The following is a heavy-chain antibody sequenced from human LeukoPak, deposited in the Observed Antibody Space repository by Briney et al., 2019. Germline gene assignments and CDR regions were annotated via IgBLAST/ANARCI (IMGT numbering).Heavy chain of an antibody. CDR2: IYRSGTTI. J-gene: IGHJ4*02. CDR3: ARGPHALDY. CDR1: GFSFSTYS. Sequence: GGSLRLSCAASGFSFSTYSMNWVRQAPGKGLEWVSYIYRSGTTIYYADSVKGRFTISRDNAKNSLYLQMNSLRDEDTAVYYCARGPHALDYWGQGTLVTVSS. V-gene: IGHV3-48*02.